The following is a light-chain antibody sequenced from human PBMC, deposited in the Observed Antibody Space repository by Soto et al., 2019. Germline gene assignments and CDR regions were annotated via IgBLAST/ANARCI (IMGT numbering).Light chain of an antibody. CDR2: MAS. V-gene: IGKV1-5*03. CDR3: QIYDVYST. Sequence: DIQLIQFASILFASVRNRVTITCRARQSISKWLAGYQQKLGKTPKLLIYMASRLESGVPSRFSGSGFGTEFTLTVSGLQHDDFATYFCQIYDVYSTFGQGTKVHIK. J-gene: IGKJ1*01. CDR1: QSISKW.